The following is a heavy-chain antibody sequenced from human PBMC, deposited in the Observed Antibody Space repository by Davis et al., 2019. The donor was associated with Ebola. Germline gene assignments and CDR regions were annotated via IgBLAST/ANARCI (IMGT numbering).Heavy chain of an antibody. J-gene: IGHJ3*02. D-gene: IGHD6-19*01. V-gene: IGHV3-21*01. CDR3: ARARIAVAGTRSFDI. CDR2: ISSSSSYI. Sequence: GESLKISCAASGFTFSTYSMNWVRQAPGKGLEWVSSISSSSSYIYYADSVKGRFTISRDNAKNSLYLQMNSLRDEDTAVYYCARARIAVAGTRSFDIWGQGTMVTVSS. CDR1: GFTFSTYS.